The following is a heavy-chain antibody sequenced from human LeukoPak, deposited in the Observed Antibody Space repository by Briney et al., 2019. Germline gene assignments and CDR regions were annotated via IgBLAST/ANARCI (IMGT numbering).Heavy chain of an antibody. V-gene: IGHV1-46*01. CDR1: GYTFTGYY. Sequence: ASVKVSCKASGYTFTGYYMHWVRQAPGQGLEWMGIINPSGGSTSYAQKFQGRVTMTRDTSTSTVYMELSSLRSEDTAVYYCARGPLYYYDSSGYYYFDYWGQGTLVTVSS. J-gene: IGHJ4*02. D-gene: IGHD3-22*01. CDR3: ARGPLYYYDSSGYYYFDY. CDR2: INPSGGST.